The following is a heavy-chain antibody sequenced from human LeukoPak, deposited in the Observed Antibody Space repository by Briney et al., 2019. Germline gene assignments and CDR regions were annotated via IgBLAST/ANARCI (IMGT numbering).Heavy chain of an antibody. CDR3: AKDQLGGGDVDY. V-gene: IGHV3-23*01. Sequence: GGSLRLSCAASGFTFSSHGMNWVRQAPGKGLEWVSGIRGDGVTTYYADSVKGRFTISRDNSKNTLYLQMNSLRAEDTAVYYCAKDQLGGGDVDYWGQGTLVTVSS. J-gene: IGHJ4*02. CDR2: IRGDGVTT. CDR1: GFTFSSHG. D-gene: IGHD2-21*02.